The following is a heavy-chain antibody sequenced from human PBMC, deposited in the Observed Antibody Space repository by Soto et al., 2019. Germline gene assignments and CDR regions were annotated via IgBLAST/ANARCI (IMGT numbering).Heavy chain of an antibody. J-gene: IGHJ3*02. CDR3: AREYYYDSSGPDAFDI. Sequence: GGSLRLSCAASGFTFSSYDMHWVRQATGKGLEWVSAIGTAGDTFYPDSVKGRFTISRDNAKNSLYLQMNSLRAEDTAVYYCAREYYYDSSGPDAFDIWGQGTMVTVSS. CDR2: IGTAGDT. V-gene: IGHV3-13*01. D-gene: IGHD3-22*01. CDR1: GFTFSSYD.